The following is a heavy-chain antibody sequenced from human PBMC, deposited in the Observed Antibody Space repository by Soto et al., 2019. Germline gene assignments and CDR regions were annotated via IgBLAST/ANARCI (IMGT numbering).Heavy chain of an antibody. CDR3: AKGDSSGYFAH. Sequence: GGSLRLSCAASGFTFRTYGMHWVRQAPGRGLEWVAVISYDGSYKHYADSVKGRFTISRDNSKNTLYLQMNSLRAEDTAVYYCAKGDSSGYFAHWGQGTLVTVSS. V-gene: IGHV3-30*18. CDR1: GFTFRTYG. D-gene: IGHD3-22*01. J-gene: IGHJ4*02. CDR2: ISYDGSYK.